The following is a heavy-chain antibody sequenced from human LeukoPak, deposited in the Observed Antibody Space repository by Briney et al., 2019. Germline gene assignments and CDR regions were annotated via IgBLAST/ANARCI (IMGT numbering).Heavy chain of an antibody. V-gene: IGHV3-48*01. CDR2: ISPSNNTI. J-gene: IGHJ4*02. Sequence: GGSLRLSCAASGFTFSSYAMHWVRQAPGKGLEWVSYISPSNNTIYYADSVKGRFTISRDNAKNLMSLQMNSLRAEDTAVYYCARERRATIDYWGQGTLVTVSS. CDR3: ARERRATIDY. CDR1: GFTFSSYA.